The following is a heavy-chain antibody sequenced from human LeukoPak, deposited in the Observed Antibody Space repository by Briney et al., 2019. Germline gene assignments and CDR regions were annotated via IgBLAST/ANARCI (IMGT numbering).Heavy chain of an antibody. V-gene: IGHV4-61*02. CDR1: GGSISSGSYY. CDR2: IYTSGST. Sequence: SQTLSLTCTVSGGSISSGSYYWSWIRQPAGKGLEWIGRIYTSGSTNYNPSLKSRVTISVDTSKNQFSLKLSSVTAADTAVYYCARIPVAVAGTFYRDGITYYFDYWGQGTLVTVSS. CDR3: ARIPVAVAGTFYRDGITYYFDY. D-gene: IGHD6-19*01. J-gene: IGHJ4*02.